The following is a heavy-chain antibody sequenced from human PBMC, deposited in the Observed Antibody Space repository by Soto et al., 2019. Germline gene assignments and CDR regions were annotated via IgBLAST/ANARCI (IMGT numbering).Heavy chain of an antibody. CDR2: IIPLLGTP. CDR1: GGNFNTYG. D-gene: IGHD3-16*01. Sequence: QVQLVQSGAEMMKSGSSVKVSCKVSGGNFNTYGIGWGRQAPGQGLEWMGEIIPLLGTPNYAQKFQDRLTISADESTTKAYMELSSLRSEDSAVYFWALLHGPMTYGGAVLDSCCQRTQVTVAS. CDR3: ALLHGPMTYGGAVLDS. J-gene: IGHJ4*02. V-gene: IGHV1-69*01.